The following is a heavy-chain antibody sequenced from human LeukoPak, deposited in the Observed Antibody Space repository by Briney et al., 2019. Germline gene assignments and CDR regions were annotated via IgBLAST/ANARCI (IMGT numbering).Heavy chain of an antibody. D-gene: IGHD3-22*01. CDR3: ARHEDYYDSSGYDLFQH. V-gene: IGHV4-59*08. Sequence: SETLSLTCTVSGGSISSYYWSWIRQPPGKGLEWVGYIYYSGSTNYNPSPKSRVTISVDTSKNQFSLKLSSVTAADTAVYYCARHEDYYDSSGYDLFQHWGQGTLVTVSS. CDR1: GGSISSYY. CDR2: IYYSGST. J-gene: IGHJ1*01.